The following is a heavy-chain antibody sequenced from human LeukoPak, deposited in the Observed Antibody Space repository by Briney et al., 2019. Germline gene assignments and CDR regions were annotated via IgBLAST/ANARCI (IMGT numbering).Heavy chain of an antibody. CDR2: IIPNSGGT. Sequence: GASVKVSCKASGYTFTGYYMHWVRQAPGQGLEWMGWIIPNSGGTNYAQKFQGRVTMARDTSISTAYMELSRLRSDDTAVYYCARGDFWLLYGMDVWGQGTTVTVSS. CDR1: GYTFTGYY. CDR3: ARGDFWLLYGMDV. J-gene: IGHJ6*02. V-gene: IGHV1-2*02. D-gene: IGHD3-3*01.